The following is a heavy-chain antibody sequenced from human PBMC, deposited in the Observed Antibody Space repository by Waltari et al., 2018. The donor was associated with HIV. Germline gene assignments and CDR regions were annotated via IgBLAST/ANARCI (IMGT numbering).Heavy chain of an antibody. CDR3: ARQSQYYDFWSGYNKGNWFDP. CDR1: GGSISSSSYY. CDR2: IYYSGST. J-gene: IGHJ5*02. V-gene: IGHV4-39*01. D-gene: IGHD3-3*01. Sequence: QLQLQESGPGLVKPSETLSLTCTVSGGSISSSSYYWGWIRQPPVKGLEWIGSIYYSGSTYYNPSLKSRVTISVDTSKNQFSPKLSSVTAADTAVYYCARQSQYYDFWSGYNKGNWFDPWGQGTLVTVSS.